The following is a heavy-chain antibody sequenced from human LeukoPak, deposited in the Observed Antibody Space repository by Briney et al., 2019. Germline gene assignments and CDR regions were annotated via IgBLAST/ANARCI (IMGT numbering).Heavy chain of an antibody. J-gene: IGHJ5*02. CDR1: GFTFSSYS. Sequence: GGSLRLSCSASGFTFSSYSMNWVRQAPGKGLEWLSYITSSSTTIYYADSVRGRFTISRDNAKNSLYLQMNSLRDEDTAVYYCARERLTDYYDSSGFYPWGQGTLVTVSS. D-gene: IGHD3-22*01. V-gene: IGHV3-48*02. CDR2: ITSSSTTI. CDR3: ARERLTDYYDSSGFYP.